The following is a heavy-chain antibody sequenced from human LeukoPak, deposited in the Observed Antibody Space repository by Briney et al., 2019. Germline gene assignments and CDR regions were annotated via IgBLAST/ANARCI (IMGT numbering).Heavy chain of an antibody. CDR1: GGSISSGGYS. D-gene: IGHD6-13*01. CDR2: INHSGST. CDR3: AGLPPRSWSYYYYGMDV. J-gene: IGHJ6*02. V-gene: IGHV4-30-2*01. Sequence: SQTLSLTCAVSGGSISSGGYSWSWIRQPPGKGLEWIGEINHSGSTNYNPSLKSRVTISVDTSKNQFSLKLSSVTAADTAVYYCAGLPPRSWSYYYYGMDVWGQGTTVTVSS.